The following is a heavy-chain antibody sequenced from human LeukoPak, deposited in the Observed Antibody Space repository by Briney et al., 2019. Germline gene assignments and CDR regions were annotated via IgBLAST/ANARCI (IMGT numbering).Heavy chain of an antibody. CDR1: GYTFTSYD. D-gene: IGHD3-10*01. CDR3: ARTYGSGSYLDYYYYYMDV. Sequence: ASVKVSCKASGYTFTSYDINWVRQATGQGLEWMGWMNPNSGNTGYAQKFQGRVTMTRNTSISTAYMELSSLRSEDTAVYYCARTYGSGSYLDYYYYYMDVWGKGTTVTISS. V-gene: IGHV1-8*01. J-gene: IGHJ6*03. CDR2: MNPNSGNT.